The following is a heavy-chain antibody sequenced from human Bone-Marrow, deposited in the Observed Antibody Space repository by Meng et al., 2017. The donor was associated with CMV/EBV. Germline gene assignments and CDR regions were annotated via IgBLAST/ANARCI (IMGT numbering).Heavy chain of an antibody. CDR1: DDFVSSDTYY. V-gene: IGHV4-61*01. CDR3: ARGDRVYGMDV. J-gene: IGHJ6*02. CDR2: IYYNGGT. Sequence: SEPLSLTCSVSDDFVSSDTYYWNWIRQPPGKGLEWIGYIYYNGGTNYNPSLKSPVPLSMDTSKKHFSLSLSSVTAAVTAVYYCARGDRVYGMDVWGQGTAVTVSS.